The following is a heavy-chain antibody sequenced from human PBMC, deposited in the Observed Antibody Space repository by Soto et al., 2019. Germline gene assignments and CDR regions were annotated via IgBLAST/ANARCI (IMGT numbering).Heavy chain of an antibody. V-gene: IGHV3-23*01. CDR1: GFTFSSYA. CDR2: ISGSGGST. CDR3: AKNLGSGTSMFDY. D-gene: IGHD1-26*01. J-gene: IGHJ4*02. Sequence: GESLRLSCAASGFTFSSYAMSWVRQAPGKGLEWVSAISGSGGSTYYADSVKGRFTISRDNSKNTLYLQMNSLRAEDTAVYYCAKNLGSGTSMFDYWGQGTLVTVSS.